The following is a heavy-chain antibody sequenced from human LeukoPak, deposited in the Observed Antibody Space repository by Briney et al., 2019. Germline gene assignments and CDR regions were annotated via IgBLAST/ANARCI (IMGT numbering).Heavy chain of an antibody. D-gene: IGHD2-2*01. CDR2: IIPIFGTA. V-gene: IGHV1-69*13. Sequence: GASVKVSCKASGGTFSSYAISWVRQAPGQGLEWMGGIIPIFGTANYAQKFQGRVTITADESTSTAYMELSSLRSEDTAVYYCARPLSPLQSYCSSTSCSYYYYYYMDVWGKGTTVTVSS. J-gene: IGHJ6*03. CDR1: GGTFSSYA. CDR3: ARPLSPLQSYCSSTSCSYYYYYYMDV.